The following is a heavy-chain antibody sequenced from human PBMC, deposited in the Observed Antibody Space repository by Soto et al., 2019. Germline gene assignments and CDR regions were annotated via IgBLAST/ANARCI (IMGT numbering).Heavy chain of an antibody. CDR3: AKGRFARGFDY. D-gene: IGHD3-3*01. CDR1: GFTFSNYA. V-gene: IGHV3-23*01. CDR2: ISGGGDNT. Sequence: EVQLLDSGGGLVQPGGSLRLSCEASGFTFSNYAMNWVRQAPGKGLEWVLGISGGGDNTYYADSVKGRFTISRDNSKKTGFLQMNSLRAEDTAVYYCAKGRFARGFDYWGQGTLVTVSS. J-gene: IGHJ4*02.